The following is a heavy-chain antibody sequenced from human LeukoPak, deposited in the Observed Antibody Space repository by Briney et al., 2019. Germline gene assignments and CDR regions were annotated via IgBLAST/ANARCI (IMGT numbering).Heavy chain of an antibody. Sequence: ASVKVSCKASGYTFTGYGMIWVRQAPGQGLEWMGWINTNTGNPTYAQGFTGRFVFSLDTSVSTAYLQISSLKAEDTAVYYCVRIRAPSSFGQRESDYWGQGTLVTVSS. J-gene: IGHJ4*02. D-gene: IGHD3-3*02. CDR1: GYTFTGYG. CDR2: INTNTGNP. CDR3: VRIRAPSSFGQRESDY. V-gene: IGHV7-4-1*02.